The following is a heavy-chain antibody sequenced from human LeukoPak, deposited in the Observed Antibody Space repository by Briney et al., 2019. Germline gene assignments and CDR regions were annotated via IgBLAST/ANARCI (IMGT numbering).Heavy chain of an antibody. CDR3: ARGAGVYAFLNYYYYYYMDV. J-gene: IGHJ6*03. D-gene: IGHD2-8*01. CDR2: ISSSSSYI. Sequence: GGSLRLSCVPSGFIVSSAYMSWVRQAPGKGLEWVSSISSSSSYIYYADSVKGRFTVSRDNAKNSLYLQMNSLRAEDTAVYYCARGAGVYAFLNYYYYYYMDVWGKGTTVTVSS. CDR1: GFIVSSAY. V-gene: IGHV3-21*01.